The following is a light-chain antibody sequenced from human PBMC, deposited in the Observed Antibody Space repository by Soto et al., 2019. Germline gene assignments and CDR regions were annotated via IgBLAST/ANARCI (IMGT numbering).Light chain of an antibody. V-gene: IGKV3-15*01. Sequence: EIVLTQSPGTLSLSPGERATLSCRASQSVSSSYLAWYQQKPGQPPRLLIYGASTRATGIPARFSGSGSGTEFILTISSVESEDFAIYYCQQHNDWPTFGQGTRLEIK. CDR3: QQHNDWPT. CDR1: QSVSSSY. CDR2: GAS. J-gene: IGKJ5*01.